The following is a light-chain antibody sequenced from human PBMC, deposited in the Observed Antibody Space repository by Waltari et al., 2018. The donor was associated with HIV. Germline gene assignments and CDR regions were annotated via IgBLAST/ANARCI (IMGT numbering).Light chain of an antibody. V-gene: IGKV4-1*01. CDR2: WAS. CDR3: HQYFSAPWT. CDR1: QSLLYSANNKNY. J-gene: IGKJ1*01. Sequence: DIVMTQSPDSLAVSLGERATINCKSSQSLLYSANNKNYLAWSQQKPGQPPKLLIYWASTRESGVPDRFSGSGSGTDFTLTISSLQVDDVAVYYCHQYFSAPWTFGQGTKVEIK.